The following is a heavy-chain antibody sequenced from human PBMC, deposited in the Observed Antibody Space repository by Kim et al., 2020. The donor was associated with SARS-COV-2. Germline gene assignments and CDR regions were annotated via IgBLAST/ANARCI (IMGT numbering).Heavy chain of an antibody. CDR2: IIPIFGTA. CDR3: ARGTPVIRWYSSSWYDY. J-gene: IGHJ4*02. Sequence: SVKVSCKASGGTFSSYAISWVRQAPGQGLEWMGGIIPIFGTANYAQKFQGRVTITADESTSTAYMELSSLRSEDTAVYYCARGTPVIRWYSSSWYDYWGQGTLVTVSS. V-gene: IGHV1-69*13. CDR1: GGTFSSYA. D-gene: IGHD6-13*01.